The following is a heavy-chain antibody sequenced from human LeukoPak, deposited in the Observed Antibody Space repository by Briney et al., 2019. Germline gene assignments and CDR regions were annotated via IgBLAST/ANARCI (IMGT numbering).Heavy chain of an antibody. CDR3: ARASSEGFFDY. V-gene: IGHV4-59*01. Sequence: PSETLSLTCAVYGGSFSGYYWSWIRQPPGKGLEWIGYIYYSGSTNYNPSLKSRVTISVDTSKNQFSLKLSSVTAADTAVYYCARASSEGFFDYWGQGTLVTVSS. CDR2: IYYSGST. CDR1: GGSFSGYY. D-gene: IGHD3-10*01. J-gene: IGHJ4*02.